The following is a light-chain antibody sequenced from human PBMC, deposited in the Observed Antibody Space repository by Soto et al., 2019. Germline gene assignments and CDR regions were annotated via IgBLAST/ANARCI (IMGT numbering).Light chain of an antibody. Sequence: QSALTQPASVSGSPGQWITISCTGTITDVGSSNYVSWYKQHPGKAPKLMIYDVSNRPSGVSNRFSGSKSGNTASLTISGLQAEDEADYYCSSYTTTSTWVFGGGTKVTVL. V-gene: IGLV2-14*01. CDR1: ITDVGSSNY. CDR3: SSYTTTSTWV. CDR2: DVS. J-gene: IGLJ2*01.